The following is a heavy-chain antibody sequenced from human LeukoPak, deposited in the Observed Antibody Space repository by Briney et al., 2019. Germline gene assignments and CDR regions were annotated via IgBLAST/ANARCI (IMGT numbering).Heavy chain of an antibody. Sequence: ASVKASCKVSGATSTGLAITWVGRPPGQGLEWMGRIIPIFGTANYAQKFQGRVTITTDESTSTAYMELSSLRSEDTAVYYCATQRFDYWGQGTLVTVSS. D-gene: IGHD2-2*01. V-gene: IGHV1-69*05. CDR2: IIPIFGTA. J-gene: IGHJ4*02. CDR1: GATSTGLA. CDR3: ATQRFDY.